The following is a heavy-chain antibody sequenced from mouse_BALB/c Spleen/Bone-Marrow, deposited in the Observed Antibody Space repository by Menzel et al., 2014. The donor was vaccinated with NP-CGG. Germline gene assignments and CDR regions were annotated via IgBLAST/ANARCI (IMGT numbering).Heavy chain of an antibody. Sequence: EVKLVESGGGLVQPGGSRKLSCAASGFTFSSIGMHWVRQAPEKGLEWVAYISSGSSTIYYADTVKGRFTISRDKPKNSLFLQMTSLRSEDTAMYYCARGIGYNAWFVYWGQGTLVTVSA. CDR3: ARGIGYNAWFVY. V-gene: IGHV5-17*02. D-gene: IGHD2-2*01. CDR1: GFTFSSIG. J-gene: IGHJ3*01. CDR2: ISSGSSTI.